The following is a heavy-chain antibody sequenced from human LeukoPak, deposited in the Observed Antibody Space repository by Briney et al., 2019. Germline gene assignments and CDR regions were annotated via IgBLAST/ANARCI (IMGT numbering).Heavy chain of an antibody. CDR2: MNPNSGNT. J-gene: IGHJ5*02. V-gene: IGHV1-8*01. Sequence: ASVKVSCKASGGTFTSYDINWVRQATGQGLEWMGWMNPNSGNTGYAQKFQGRVTMTEDTSTDTAYMELSSLRSEDTAVYYCATASIRTLIAFDPWGQGTLVTVSS. CDR3: ATASIRTLIAFDP. D-gene: IGHD3-3*02. CDR1: GGTFTSYD.